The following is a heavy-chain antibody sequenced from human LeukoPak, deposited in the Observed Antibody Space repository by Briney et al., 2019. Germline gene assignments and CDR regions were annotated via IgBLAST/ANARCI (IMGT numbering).Heavy chain of an antibody. CDR3: ARLKVAGLDY. V-gene: IGHV3-21*01. J-gene: IGHJ4*02. CDR1: GFTFSSYS. CDR2: ISSSSSYI. D-gene: IGHD6-19*01. Sequence: KAGGSLRLSCAASGFTFSSYSMNWVRQAPGKGLEWVSSISSSSSYIYYADSVKGRFTISRDNAKNSLYLQMNSLRAEDTAVYYCARLKVAGLDYWGQGTLVTVSS.